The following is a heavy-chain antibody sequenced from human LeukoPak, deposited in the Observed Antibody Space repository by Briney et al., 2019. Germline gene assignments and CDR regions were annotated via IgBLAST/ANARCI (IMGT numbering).Heavy chain of an antibody. V-gene: IGHV3-23*01. CDR2: ISGSGGST. D-gene: IGHD6-25*01. CDR3: AKGGSSSDYRLFDY. CDR1: GFTFSNYA. J-gene: IGHJ4*02. Sequence: GGSLRLSCAASGFTFSNYAMSWARQAPGKGLEWVSGISGSGGSTYYADSVKGRFTISRDNSKNTLYLQVSSLAAEDTAVYYCAKGGSSSDYRLFDYWGQGTLVTVSS.